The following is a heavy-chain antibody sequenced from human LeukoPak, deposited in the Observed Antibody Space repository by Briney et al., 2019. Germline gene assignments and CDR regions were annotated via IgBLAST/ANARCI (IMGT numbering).Heavy chain of an antibody. CDR1: GFTFSSYG. CDR2: IRYDGSKK. J-gene: IGHJ4*02. D-gene: IGHD6-19*01. CDR3: AKGKERQWLVRVYFDY. V-gene: IGHV3-30*02. Sequence: GGSLRLSCAASGFTFSSYGMHWVRQAPGKGLEWVAFIRYDGSKKYYADSVKGRFTISRDNSKNTLYLQMNSLRAEDTAVYYCAKGKERQWLVRVYFDYWGQGTLVTVSS.